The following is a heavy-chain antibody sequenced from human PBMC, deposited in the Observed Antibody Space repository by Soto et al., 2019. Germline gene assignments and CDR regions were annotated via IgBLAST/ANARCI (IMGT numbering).Heavy chain of an antibody. CDR3: ATRGGGGALAF. V-gene: IGHV3-48*01. Sequence: EVQLVESGGGLVQPGGSLRLSCAAFGFTFSSYSMNWVRQAPGKGLEWILYISSSSGTIYYADSVKGRFTISRDNAKNSLYLQRDRLRAEDTAVYYCATRGGGGALAFWGQGTLVTVSS. D-gene: IGHD3-16*01. J-gene: IGHJ4*02. CDR2: ISSSSGTI. CDR1: GFTFSSYS.